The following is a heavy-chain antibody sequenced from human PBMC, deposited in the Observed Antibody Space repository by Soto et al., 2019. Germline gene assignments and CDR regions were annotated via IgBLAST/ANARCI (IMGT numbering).Heavy chain of an antibody. CDR3: ARVPYSSGRAHFDY. J-gene: IGHJ4*02. D-gene: IGHD2-15*01. CDR2: ISYDGSNK. Sequence: QVQLVESGGGVVQPGRSLRLSCAASGFTFSSYAMHWVRQAPGKGLEWVAVISYDGSNKYYADSVKGRFTISRDNSKNTLYQQMNSLRAEDTAVYYCARVPYSSGRAHFDYWGQGTLVTVSS. CDR1: GFTFSSYA. V-gene: IGHV3-30-3*01.